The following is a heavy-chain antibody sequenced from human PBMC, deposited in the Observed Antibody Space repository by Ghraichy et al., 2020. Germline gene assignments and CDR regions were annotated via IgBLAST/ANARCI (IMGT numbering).Heavy chain of an antibody. V-gene: IGHV3-48*03. D-gene: IGHD3-22*01. J-gene: IGHJ4*02. CDR2: ISSSGSTI. Sequence: GESLNISCAASGFTFSSYEMNWVRQAPGKGLEWVSYISSSGSTIYYADSVKGRFTISRDNAKNSLYLQMNSLRAEDTAVYYCARVFNWDGSSGYSEDLDYWGQGTLVTVSS. CDR3: ARVFNWDGSSGYSEDLDY. CDR1: GFTFSSYE.